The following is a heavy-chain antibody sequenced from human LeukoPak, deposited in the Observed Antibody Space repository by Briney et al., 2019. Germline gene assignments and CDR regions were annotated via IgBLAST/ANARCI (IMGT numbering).Heavy chain of an antibody. CDR2: IYDSGST. D-gene: IGHD3-22*01. V-gene: IGHV4-59*08. CDR1: GGSLSSYY. CDR3: ARHHDTSGYYYNFNY. Sequence: SETLSLTCTVSGGSLSSYYWSWIRQPPGKGLEWIGSIYDSGSTNYNPSLKSRVTISVDTSKSQFSVELSSVTPADTAMYYCARHHDTSGYYYNFNYWGQGTLVTVSS. J-gene: IGHJ4*02.